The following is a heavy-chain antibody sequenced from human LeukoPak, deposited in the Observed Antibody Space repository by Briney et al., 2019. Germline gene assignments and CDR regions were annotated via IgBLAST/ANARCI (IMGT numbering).Heavy chain of an antibody. CDR2: IYYSGIT. V-gene: IGHV4-30-4*01. D-gene: IGHD2-2*01. CDR3: AREGVPAAPRGYYFDY. CDR1: GGSISRSDYY. J-gene: IGHJ4*02. Sequence: SQTLSLTCSVSGGSISRSDYYWSWIRQPPGKGLEWIGYIYYSGITYYNPSLKSRVSISVDTSKNQFSLKLSSVTAADTAVYYCAREGVPAAPRGYYFDYWGQGTLVTVSS.